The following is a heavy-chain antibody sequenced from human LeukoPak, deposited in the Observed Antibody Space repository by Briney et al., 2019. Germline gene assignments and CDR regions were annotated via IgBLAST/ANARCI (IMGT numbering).Heavy chain of an antibody. J-gene: IGHJ3*02. V-gene: IGHV1-69*05. Sequence: ASVKASCKASGGTFSSYAISWVRQAPGQGLEWMGGIIPIFGTANYAQKFQGRVTMTRDTSTSTVYMELSSLRSEDTAVYYCARDRGYYSSGYYYGAFDIWGQGTMVTVSS. D-gene: IGHD3-22*01. CDR2: IIPIFGTA. CDR1: GGTFSSYA. CDR3: ARDRGYYSSGYYYGAFDI.